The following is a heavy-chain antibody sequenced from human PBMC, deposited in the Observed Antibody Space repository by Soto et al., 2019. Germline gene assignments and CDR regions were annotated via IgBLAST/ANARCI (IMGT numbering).Heavy chain of an antibody. Sequence: QITLKESGPTLVKPTQTLTLTCTFSGFSLSSSGVAVGWIRQPPGKALEWLALIYGDDDKRYSPSLKSRLTITRDTSKNQVVLILTNMDPVDTATYYCVHRHLAAVGTGRDWFDPWGQGTLVTVSS. J-gene: IGHJ5*02. CDR1: GFSLSSSGVA. D-gene: IGHD6-13*01. CDR3: VHRHLAAVGTGRDWFDP. V-gene: IGHV2-5*02. CDR2: IYGDDDK.